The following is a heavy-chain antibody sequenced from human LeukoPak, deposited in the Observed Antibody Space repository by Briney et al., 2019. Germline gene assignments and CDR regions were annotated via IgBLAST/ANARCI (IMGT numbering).Heavy chain of an antibody. D-gene: IGHD3-16*01. Sequence: PGGSLRLSCAASGFTFSSYWMHWVRHAPGKGLVWVSHINSDGGSTTYADSVEGRFTISRDNAKNTLYLQMNSLRAEDTAVYSCARDYGDAFDLWGQGTMVTVSS. CDR2: INSDGGST. CDR3: ARDYGDAFDL. V-gene: IGHV3-74*01. CDR1: GFTFSSYW. J-gene: IGHJ3*01.